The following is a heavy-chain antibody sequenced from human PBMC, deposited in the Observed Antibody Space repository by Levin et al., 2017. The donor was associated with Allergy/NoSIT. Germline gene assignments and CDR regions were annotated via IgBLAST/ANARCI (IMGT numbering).Heavy chain of an antibody. Sequence: GESLKISCTASGFTFSNYPMSWVRQTPGKGLEWISAIGASSGTTYYTDSVKGRFTISKDYSNNILYLQMNSLRAEDTAVYYCARHLLAAGREYDYWGQGALVTVS. D-gene: IGHD6-13*01. CDR2: IGASSGTT. J-gene: IGHJ4*02. V-gene: IGHV3-23*01. CDR3: ARHLLAAGREYDY. CDR1: GFTFSNYP.